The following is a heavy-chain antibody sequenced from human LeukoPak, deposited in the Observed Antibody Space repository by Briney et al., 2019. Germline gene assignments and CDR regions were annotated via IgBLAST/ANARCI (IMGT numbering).Heavy chain of an antibody. CDR2: IYSSGST. D-gene: IGHD6-13*01. CDR3: ARAGSWGDAFDI. CDR1: GGSISSYY. Sequence: KPSETLSLTCTGSGGSISSYYWSWIRQPPGKGLEWIGYIYSSGSTNYNPSLKSRVTISVDTPKNQFSLKLSSVTAADTAVYYCARAGSWGDAFDIWGQGTMVTVSS. V-gene: IGHV4-59*01. J-gene: IGHJ3*02.